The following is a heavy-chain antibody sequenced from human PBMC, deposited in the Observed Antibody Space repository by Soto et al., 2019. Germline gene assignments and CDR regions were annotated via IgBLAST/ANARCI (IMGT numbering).Heavy chain of an antibody. J-gene: IGHJ6*02. CDR2: IIPIFGTA. CDR3: ARDRYFDSAPTYYYFGMDV. CDR1: GGTFSSYA. D-gene: IGHD3-9*01. Sequence: QVQLVQSGAEVKKPGSSVKVSCKASGGTFSSYAISWVRQAPGQGLEWMGGIIPIFGTANYAQKFQGRVTITADESTSTAYMELSSLRSEDTAVYYCARDRYFDSAPTYYYFGMDVWGQGTTVTVSS. V-gene: IGHV1-69*12.